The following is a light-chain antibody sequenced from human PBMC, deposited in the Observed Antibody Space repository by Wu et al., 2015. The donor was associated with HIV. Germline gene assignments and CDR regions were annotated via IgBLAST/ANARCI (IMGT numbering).Light chain of an antibody. Sequence: DIHLAQSPSSLSASVGDRVTITCRASGNIGDSLNWYQKKPGKAPGLLIYAASSLHSGVPSRFSGSGSGTDFTLTISGLRPEDFAAYYCQHTYFAPFSFGGGTKIEIQ. J-gene: IGKJ4*01. CDR3: QHTYFAPFS. CDR1: GNIGDS. V-gene: IGKV1-39*01. CDR2: AAS.